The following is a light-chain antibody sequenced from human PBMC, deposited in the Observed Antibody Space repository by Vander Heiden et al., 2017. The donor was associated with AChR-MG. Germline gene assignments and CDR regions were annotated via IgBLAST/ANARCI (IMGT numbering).Light chain of an antibody. CDR2: RNN. Sequence: SVLTQPPSASGTRGQRVTISCAGSSSNIGSNYVYWYRQLPGTAPKLLIYRNNQRPSGVPDRFSGSKSGTSASLAISGLRSEDEADYYCAAWDGSLSGWVFGGGTKLTVL. CDR3: AAWDGSLSGWV. V-gene: IGLV1-47*01. CDR1: SSNIGSNY. J-gene: IGLJ3*02.